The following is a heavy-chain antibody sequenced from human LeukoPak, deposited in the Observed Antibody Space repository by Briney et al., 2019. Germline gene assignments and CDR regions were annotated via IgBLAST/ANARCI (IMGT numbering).Heavy chain of an antibody. CDR1: GGSFSGYY. CDR3: VSSRVYYDSSGWTYHMDV. CDR2: INHSGTT. D-gene: IGHD3-22*01. Sequence: SETLSLTCAVYGGSFSGYYWSWIRQPPGKGLEWIGEINHSGTTNYNPSFRSRVTVSLDTSKNQFSLILSSVTAADTAVYYCVSSRVYYDSSGWTYHMDVWGQGTTVTVSS. V-gene: IGHV4-34*01. J-gene: IGHJ6*02.